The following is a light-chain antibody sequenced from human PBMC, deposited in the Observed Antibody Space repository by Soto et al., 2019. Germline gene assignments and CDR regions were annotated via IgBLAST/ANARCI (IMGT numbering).Light chain of an antibody. CDR3: GTWDNSLSEVV. CDR2: DNN. J-gene: IGLJ2*01. CDR1: SSNIGNDY. Sequence: QSVLTQPPSVSAAPGQKVTISCSGSSSNIGNDYVSWYQHLPGTAPKLLIYDNNKRPSGIPDRFSGSTSGRSATLVITGLQTGDEADYYCGTWDNSLSEVVFGGGTKLTVL. V-gene: IGLV1-51*01.